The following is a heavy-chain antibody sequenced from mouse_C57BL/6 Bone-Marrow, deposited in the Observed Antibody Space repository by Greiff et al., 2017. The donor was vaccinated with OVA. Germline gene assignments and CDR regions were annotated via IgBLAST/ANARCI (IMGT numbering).Heavy chain of an antibody. CDR1: GFTFTDYY. CDR2: IRNKANGYTT. V-gene: IGHV7-3*01. D-gene: IGHD1-2*01. J-gene: IGHJ2*01. Sequence: DVHLVESGGGLVQPGGSLSLSCAASGFTFTDYYMSWVRQPPGKALEWLGFIRNKANGYTTEYSASVKGRFTISRDNSQSILYLQMNALRAEDSATYYCARWLSYYFDYWGQGTTLTVSS. CDR3: ARWLSYYFDY.